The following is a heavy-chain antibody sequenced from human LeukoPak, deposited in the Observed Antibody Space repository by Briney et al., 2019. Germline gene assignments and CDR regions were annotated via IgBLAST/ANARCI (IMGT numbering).Heavy chain of an antibody. J-gene: IGHJ4*02. CDR3: AKDDPYGSGSSFDY. CDR1: GLTFSNAW. Sequence: GGSLRLSCAASGLTFSNAWMTWVRQAPGKGLEWVSAISGSGGSTYYADSVKGRFTISRDNSKNTLYLQMNSLRAEDTAVYYCAKDDPYGSGSSFDYWGQGTLVTVSS. CDR2: ISGSGGST. D-gene: IGHD3-10*01. V-gene: IGHV3-23*01.